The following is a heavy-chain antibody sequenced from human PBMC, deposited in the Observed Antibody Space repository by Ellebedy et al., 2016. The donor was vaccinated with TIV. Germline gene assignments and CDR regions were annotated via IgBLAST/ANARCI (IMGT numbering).Heavy chain of an antibody. D-gene: IGHD3-22*01. J-gene: IGHJ4*02. CDR3: ASHRRDSSGYHFTY. Sequence: SVKGRFIISRDNSKNTLYLQMNSLRAEDTAVYYCASHRRDSSGYHFTYWGQGTLVTVSS. V-gene: IGHV3-23*01.